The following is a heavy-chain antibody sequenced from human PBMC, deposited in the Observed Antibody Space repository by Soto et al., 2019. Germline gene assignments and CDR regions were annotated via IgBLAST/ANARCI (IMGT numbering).Heavy chain of an antibody. CDR2: IGVGGGDR. CDR3: ARVRFGELV. D-gene: IGHD3-10*01. J-gene: IGHJ4*02. Sequence: VESGGGLVQPGGSLRLSCAASGFTFSSYAMSWVRQAPGKGLEWVSIIGVGGGDRYYPESVKGRFTISRDNSRDTLYLEMNRLRDEDTAVYYCARVRFGELVWGQGTLVTVSS. V-gene: IGHV3-23*04. CDR1: GFTFSSYA.